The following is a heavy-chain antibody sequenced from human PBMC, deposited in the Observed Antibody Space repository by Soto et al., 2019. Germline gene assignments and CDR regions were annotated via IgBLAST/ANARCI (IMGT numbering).Heavy chain of an antibody. Sequence: PGGSLRLSCAASGFTFSSYAMSWVRPAPGKGLKWVSTIGGSGGSKYYADSVKGRFTISRDNSKNTLYLQMNSLRAEDTAVYYCAKDSPAVNRYFDYWGQGTLVTVSS. V-gene: IGHV3-23*01. CDR1: GFTFSSYA. CDR2: IGGSGGSK. CDR3: AKDSPAVNRYFDY. J-gene: IGHJ4*02. D-gene: IGHD3-10*01.